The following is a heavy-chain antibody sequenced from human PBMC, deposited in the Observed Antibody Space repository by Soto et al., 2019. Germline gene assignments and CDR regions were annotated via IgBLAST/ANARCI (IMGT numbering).Heavy chain of an antibody. CDR2: IYPGDSDA. Sequence: EVQLVQSGAEVKKPGESLRISCQVPGYDFASYWIAWVRQMPGKGLEWMVIIYPGDSDARYSPSFQGQVTISADKSSNTAYLQWSSLKASDTARYYCARVFGGYWGQGTLVSVSS. J-gene: IGHJ4*02. CDR3: ARVFGGY. D-gene: IGHD3-10*01. CDR1: GYDFASYW. V-gene: IGHV5-51*01.